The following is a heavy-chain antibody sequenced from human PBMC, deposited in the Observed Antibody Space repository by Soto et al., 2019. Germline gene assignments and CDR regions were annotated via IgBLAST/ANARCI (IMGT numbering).Heavy chain of an antibody. V-gene: IGHV3-30*18. CDR2: ISYDGSNK. CDR3: AKDSGSYDSSDGIDY. CDR1: GFTFSSYG. J-gene: IGHJ4*02. D-gene: IGHD3-22*01. Sequence: GGSLRLSCAASGFTFSSYGMHWVRQAPGKGLEWVAVISYDGSNKYYADSVKGRFTISRDNSKNTLYLQMNSLRAEDTAVYYCAKDSGSYDSSDGIDYWGQGTLVTVSS.